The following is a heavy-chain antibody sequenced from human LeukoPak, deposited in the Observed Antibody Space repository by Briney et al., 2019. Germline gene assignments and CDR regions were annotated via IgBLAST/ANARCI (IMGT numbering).Heavy chain of an antibody. CDR3: AFSTNGYYSLFDY. D-gene: IGHD3-22*01. V-gene: IGHV4-39*01. J-gene: IGHJ4*02. CDR2: VYYSGST. CDR1: GGSISNYY. Sequence: ETLSLTCTVSGGSISNYYWGWIRQPPGKGLEWIGSVYYSGSTYYNPSLKSRVTISVDTSKNEFSLKLSSVTAADTAVYYCAFSTNGYYSLFDYWGQGTLVTVSS.